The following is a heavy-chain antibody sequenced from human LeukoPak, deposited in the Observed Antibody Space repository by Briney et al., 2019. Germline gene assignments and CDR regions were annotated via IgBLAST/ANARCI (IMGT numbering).Heavy chain of an antibody. CDR1: EFRFGRDW. J-gene: IGHJ4*02. CDR3: AKDPVDSSSWYDGYFDY. V-gene: IGHV3-23*01. CDR2: ISGSGGST. D-gene: IGHD6-13*01. Sequence: PGGSLRLSCVASEFRFGRDWISWVRQAPGKGLEWVSAISGSGGSTYYADSVKGRFTVSRDNSKNTLYLQMNSLRAEDTAVYYCAKDPVDSSSWYDGYFDYWGQGTLVTVSS.